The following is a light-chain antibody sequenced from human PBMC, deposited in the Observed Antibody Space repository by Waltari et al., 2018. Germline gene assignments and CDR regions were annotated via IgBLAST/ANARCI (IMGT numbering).Light chain of an antibody. CDR2: GAS. CDR1: QSVSSSY. CDR3: QQYGSSPET. V-gene: IGKV3-20*01. J-gene: IGKJ1*01. Sequence: EIVLTQSPGTLPLSPGERATLSCRASQSVSSSYLAWYKQKPGQAPRLLIYGASSRATGIPDRFSGSGSGTDFTLTISRLEPEDFAVYYCQQYGSSPETFGQGTKVEIK.